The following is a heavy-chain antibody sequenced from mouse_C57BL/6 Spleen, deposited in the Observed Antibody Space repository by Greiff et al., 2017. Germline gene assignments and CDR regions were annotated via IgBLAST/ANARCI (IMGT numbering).Heavy chain of an antibody. D-gene: IGHD1-1*01. CDR1: GYTFTSYW. Sequence: QVQLQQPGAELVKRGASVKLSCKASGYTFTSYWMHWVKQRPGQGLEWIGMIHPNSGSTNYNEKFKSKATLTVDKSSSTAYMQLSSLTSEDSAVYYCARYYYGSTHAMDYWGQGTSVTVSS. CDR3: ARYYYGSTHAMDY. J-gene: IGHJ4*01. CDR2: IHPNSGST. V-gene: IGHV1-64*01.